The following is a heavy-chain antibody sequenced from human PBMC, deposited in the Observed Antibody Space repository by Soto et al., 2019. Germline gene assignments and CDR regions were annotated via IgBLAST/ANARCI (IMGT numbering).Heavy chain of an antibody. CDR2: IRSKANSYAT. V-gene: IGHV3-73*02. CDR3: TSEPPEMATIC. J-gene: IGHJ4*02. Sequence: EVQLVESGGGLVQPGGSLKLSCAASGFTFSGSAMHWVRQASGQGLEWVGRIRSKANSYATAYAASVKGRFTISRDDSKNTAYLQMNSLKTEGTAVYYCTSEPPEMATICWGQGTLVTVSS. D-gene: IGHD5-12*01. CDR1: GFTFSGSA.